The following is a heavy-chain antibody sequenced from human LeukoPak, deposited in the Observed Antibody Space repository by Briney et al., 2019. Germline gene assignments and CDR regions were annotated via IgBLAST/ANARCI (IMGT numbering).Heavy chain of an antibody. CDR3: ASIAAAGTGYFDY. CDR1: GGSISSYY. V-gene: IGHV4-59*01. D-gene: IGHD6-13*01. CDR2: IYYSGST. Sequence: SETLSLTCTVSGGSISSYYWSWIRQPPGKGLEWIGYIYYSGSTNYNPSLKSRVTISVDTSKNQFSLKLSSVTAADTAVYYCASIAAAGTGYFDYWGQGTLVTVFS. J-gene: IGHJ4*02.